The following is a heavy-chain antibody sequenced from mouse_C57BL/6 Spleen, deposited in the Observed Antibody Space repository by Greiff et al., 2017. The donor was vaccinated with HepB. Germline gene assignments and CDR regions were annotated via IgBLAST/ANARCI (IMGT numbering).Heavy chain of an antibody. Sequence: EVQLQQSGPGLVKPSQSLSLTCSVTGYSITSGYYWNWIRQFPGNILEWMGYISYDGSNNYNPSLKNRISITRDTSKNQFFLKLNSVTTEDTATYYCAREGTNLFDYWGQGTTLTVSS. CDR1: GYSITSGYY. J-gene: IGHJ2*01. V-gene: IGHV3-6*01. CDR2: ISYDGSN. CDR3: AREGTNLFDY.